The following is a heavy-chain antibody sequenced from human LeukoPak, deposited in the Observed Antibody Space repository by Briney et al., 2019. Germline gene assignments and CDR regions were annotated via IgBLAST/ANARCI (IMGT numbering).Heavy chain of an antibody. CDR1: SGSISSDDYS. CDR3: ARGKGGGRSCYYDN. D-gene: IGHD2-15*01. V-gene: IGHV4-30-4*07. J-gene: IGHJ4*02. Sequence: QSSETLSLTCAVSSGSISSDDYSWSWIRQPPGKGLEWIGYIHYTGSTYYNPSLKSRITISVDTSKNQFSLKLTSMTAADTAVYYCARGKGGGRSCYYDNWGQGTLVTVSS. CDR2: IHYTGST.